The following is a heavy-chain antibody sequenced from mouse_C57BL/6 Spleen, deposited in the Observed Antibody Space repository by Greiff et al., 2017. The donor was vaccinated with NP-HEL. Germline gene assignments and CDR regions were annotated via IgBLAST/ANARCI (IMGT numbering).Heavy chain of an antibody. V-gene: IGHV1-82*01. CDR1: GYAFSSSW. D-gene: IGHD3-2*02. Sequence: QVQLKQSGPELVKPGASVKISCKASGYAFSSSWMNWVKQRPGKGLEWIGRIYPGDGDTNYNGKFKGKATLTADKSSSTAYMQLSSLTSEDSAVYFCARSEQLRLRSFDYWGQGTTLTVSS. CDR3: ARSEQLRLRSFDY. J-gene: IGHJ2*01. CDR2: IYPGDGDT.